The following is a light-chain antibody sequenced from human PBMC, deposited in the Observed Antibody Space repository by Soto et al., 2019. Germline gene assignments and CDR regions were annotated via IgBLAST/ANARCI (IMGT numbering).Light chain of an antibody. CDR2: AAS. CDR1: QGINTF. Sequence: IQLTQSPSSLSASLGDRVTVTCRASQGINTFLAWYQQKPGKAPKLLIYAASTLQSGVPSRFSGSGSGTDFTLTISSLQPEDFATYYCQQANSFPPGTFGQGTKVDIK. J-gene: IGKJ1*01. V-gene: IGKV1-9*01. CDR3: QQANSFPPGT.